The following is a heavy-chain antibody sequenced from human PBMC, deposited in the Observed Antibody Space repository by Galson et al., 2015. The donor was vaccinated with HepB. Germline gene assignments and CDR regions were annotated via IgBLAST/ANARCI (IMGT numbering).Heavy chain of an antibody. J-gene: IGHJ5*01. CDR1: GSTFSGYY. CDR2: VNPNSGGT. D-gene: IGHD3-10*01. Sequence: SVTVSCKASGSTFSGYYLHWVRQAPGQGLEWMGWVNPNSGGTYSAQKFQVRVTMTRDTSISTAYMELSRLTSDDTAVYYCARISGSGSFMDSWGQGTLVTISA. V-gene: IGHV1-2*02. CDR3: ARISGSGSFMDS.